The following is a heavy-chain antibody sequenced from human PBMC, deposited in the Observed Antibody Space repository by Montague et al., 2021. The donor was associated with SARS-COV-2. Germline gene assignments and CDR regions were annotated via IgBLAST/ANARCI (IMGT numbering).Heavy chain of an antibody. D-gene: IGHD3-16*01. Sequence: SETLSLTCSISGVSITSYYWSWVRQPAGKGLEWIGHIYASGRTNXKPSLKSRVRLSIDNPKNQFSLKLESLTAADTAVYYCVRDGGNWYYFDYWGQGALVTVSS. CDR2: IYASGRT. CDR3: VRDGGNWYYFDY. J-gene: IGHJ4*02. V-gene: IGHV4-4*07. CDR1: GVSITSYY.